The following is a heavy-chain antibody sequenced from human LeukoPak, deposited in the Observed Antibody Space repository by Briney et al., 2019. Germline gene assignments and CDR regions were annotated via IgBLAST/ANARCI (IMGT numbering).Heavy chain of an antibody. CDR2: ISSSGSTI. Sequence: GGSLRLSCAASGFTLSNYDMNWVRQASGKGLEWVSYISSSGSTIYYADSVKGRFTISRDNAKNSLYLQMNSLRAEDTAVYYCARSADYWYFDPWGRGTLVTVSS. V-gene: IGHV3-48*03. CDR1: GFTLSNYD. CDR3: ARSADYWYFDP. J-gene: IGHJ2*01.